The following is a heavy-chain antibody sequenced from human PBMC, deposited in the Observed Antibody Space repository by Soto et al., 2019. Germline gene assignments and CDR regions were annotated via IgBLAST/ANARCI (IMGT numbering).Heavy chain of an antibody. V-gene: IGHV3-30*18. CDR3: AKSPHPYYYDSSGYYGYYYYYGMDV. CDR2: ISYDGSNK. Sequence: GGSLRLSCAASGFTFSSYGMHWVRQAPGKGLEWVAVISYDGSNKYYADPVKGRFTISRDNSKNTLYLQMNSLRAEDTAVYYCAKSPHPYYYDSSGYYGYYYYYGMDVWGQGTTVTVSS. D-gene: IGHD3-22*01. CDR1: GFTFSSYG. J-gene: IGHJ6*02.